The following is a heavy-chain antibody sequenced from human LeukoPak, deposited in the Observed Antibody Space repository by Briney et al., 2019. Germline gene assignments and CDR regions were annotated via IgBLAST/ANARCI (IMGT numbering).Heavy chain of an antibody. Sequence: GGSLRLSCAASGFTFSDYYMSWIRQAPGKGLEWVSYISGSSTYTNYAESVKGRFTISRDNAKNLLYLQMNSQRAEDTAVYHCARDCTSTSCYVFDYWGQGTLVSVSS. J-gene: IGHJ4*02. D-gene: IGHD2-2*01. CDR3: ARDCTSTSCYVFDY. CDR2: ISGSSTYT. V-gene: IGHV3-11*06. CDR1: GFTFSDYY.